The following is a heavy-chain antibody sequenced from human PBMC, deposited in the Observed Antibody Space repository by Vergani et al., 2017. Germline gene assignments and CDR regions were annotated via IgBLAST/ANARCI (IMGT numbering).Heavy chain of an antibody. J-gene: IGHJ1*01. D-gene: IGHD1-1*01. CDR1: GFTSSYYG. V-gene: IGHV3-30*03. CDR2: ISYDGTQK. CDR3: ATKXCGTPGCQIGYFRE. Sequence: QVHLVESGGGVVQPGRSLTLSCVVSGFTSSYYGMHWVRQAPGKGLEWVAVISYDGTQKYYADSVKGRFTISRDNSKSTLYLQMNSLRTEDTAVYYCATKXCGTPGCQIGYFREWGQGTLVTVSS.